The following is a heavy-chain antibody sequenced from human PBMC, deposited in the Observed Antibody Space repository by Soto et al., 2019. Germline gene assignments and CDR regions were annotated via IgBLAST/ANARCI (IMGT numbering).Heavy chain of an antibody. V-gene: IGHV4-39*01. Sequence: SETLSLTCSVSGGSIGSVDNYWAWIRQAPGNGLEWIGSVYYVGSPFYNPSLKSRDTMSIDTTKSQFPLNLTSVTATDTAVYYCATIISPGTRHSVFDPRGQGISVTVSS. CDR2: VYYVGSP. J-gene: IGHJ5*02. D-gene: IGHD2-15*01. CDR1: GGSIGSVDNY. CDR3: ATIISPGTRHSVFDP.